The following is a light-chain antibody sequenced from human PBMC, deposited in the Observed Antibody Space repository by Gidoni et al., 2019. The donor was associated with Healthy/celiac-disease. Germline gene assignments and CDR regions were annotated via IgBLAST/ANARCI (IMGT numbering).Light chain of an antibody. J-gene: IGKJ5*01. Sequence: DIQLTQSPSFLSASVGDRVTITCRARQGISSYLAWYQQKPGKAPKLLIYAASTLQSGVPSRFSGSGSGTEFTLTISSLQPEDFATYYCQQLNSYPRNTFGQGTRLEIK. CDR1: QGISSY. CDR2: AAS. CDR3: QQLNSYPRNT. V-gene: IGKV1-9*01.